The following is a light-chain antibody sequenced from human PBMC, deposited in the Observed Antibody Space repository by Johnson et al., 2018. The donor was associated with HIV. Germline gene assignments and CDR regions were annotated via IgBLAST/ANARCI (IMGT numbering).Light chain of an antibody. V-gene: IGLV1-51*01. CDR3: GTWDSSLSAEV. Sequence: QSALTQPPSVSAAPGQKVTISCSGSSSNIGNNYVSWYQPLPGTAPKLLIYDNNKRPSGIPDRFSGSKSGTSATLGITGLQTGDEADYYCGTWDSSLSAEVFGTGTKVTVL. CDR1: SSNIGNNY. J-gene: IGLJ1*01. CDR2: DNN.